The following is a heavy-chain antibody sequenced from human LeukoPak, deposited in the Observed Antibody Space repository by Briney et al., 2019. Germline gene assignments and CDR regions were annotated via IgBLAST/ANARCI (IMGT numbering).Heavy chain of an antibody. D-gene: IGHD3-10*01. V-gene: IGHV3-30*02. CDR1: GFTFSSYG. CDR3: AKDRDYRLWFEEFLDY. CDR2: IRYDGSNK. J-gene: IGHJ4*02. Sequence: GGSLRLSCAASGFTFSSYGMHWVRQAPGKGLERVAFIRYDGSNKYYADSVKGRFTISRDNSKNTLYLQMNSLRAEDTAVYYCAKDRDYRLWFEEFLDYWGQGTLVTVSS.